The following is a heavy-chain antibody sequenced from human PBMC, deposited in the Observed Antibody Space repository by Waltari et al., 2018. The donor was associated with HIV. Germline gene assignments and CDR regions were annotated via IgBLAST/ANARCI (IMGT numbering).Heavy chain of an antibody. CDR2: INTDGSST. Sequence: EVQLVESGGGLVQPGGSLRLSCAASGFTFSSYWMHWVCQAPGKGLVCASRINTDGSSTSYADSVKGRFTISRDTAKNTLYLQMNSLRAEDTAVYYCAALPNQLLYPYGMDVWGQGTTVTVSS. V-gene: IGHV3-74*01. CDR3: AALPNQLLYPYGMDV. J-gene: IGHJ6*02. D-gene: IGHD2-2*02. CDR1: GFTFSSYW.